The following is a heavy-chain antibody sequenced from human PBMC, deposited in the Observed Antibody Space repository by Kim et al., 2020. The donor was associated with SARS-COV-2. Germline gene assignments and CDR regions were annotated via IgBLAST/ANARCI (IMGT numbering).Heavy chain of an antibody. Sequence: GSTNHTPALKSRVTISVDTSKNQFSLKLSSVTAADTAVYYCARVVGDFDYWGQGTLVTVSS. V-gene: IGHV4-34*01. CDR3: ARVVGDFDY. J-gene: IGHJ4*02. CDR2: GST.